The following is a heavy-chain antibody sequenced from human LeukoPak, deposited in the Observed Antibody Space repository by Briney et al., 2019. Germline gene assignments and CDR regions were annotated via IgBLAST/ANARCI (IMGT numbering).Heavy chain of an antibody. D-gene: IGHD3-22*01. J-gene: IGHJ6*03. Sequence: SETLSLTCAFYGESFSGYYWSWIRQPPGKGLEWIGEINHSGSTNYNPSLKSRVTISVDTSKNQFPLKLSSVTAADTAVYYCARGTVVVITIGYYYYYMDVWGKGTTVTVSS. CDR2: INHSGST. V-gene: IGHV4-34*01. CDR3: ARGTVVVITIGYYYYYMDV. CDR1: GESFSGYY.